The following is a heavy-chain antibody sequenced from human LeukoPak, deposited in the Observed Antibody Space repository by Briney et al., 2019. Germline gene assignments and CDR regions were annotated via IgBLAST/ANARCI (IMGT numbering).Heavy chain of an antibody. D-gene: IGHD5-24*01. V-gene: IGHV3-53*04. CDR2: IYSGGST. Sequence: GGTLRLSCAASGFTVSSNYRSWVRQAPGKGLEWVSVIYSGGSTYYADSVKGRFTISRHNSKNTLYLQMNSLGAEGTAVYYCARDGDFCELDYWGQGTLVTVSS. J-gene: IGHJ4*02. CDR3: ARDGDFCELDY. CDR1: GFTVSSNY.